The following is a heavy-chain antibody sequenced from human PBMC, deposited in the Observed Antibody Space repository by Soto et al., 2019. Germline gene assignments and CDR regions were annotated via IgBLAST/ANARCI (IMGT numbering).Heavy chain of an antibody. D-gene: IGHD6-6*01. CDR1: GDSIDTSSYC. CDR3: ARQGEHSSSYFFDS. V-gene: IGHV4-39*01. J-gene: IGHJ4*02. Sequence: SETLSLTCTVSGDSIDTSSYCWGWIRQPPVKGLEWIGSVCYRGTTYYNPSLKSRLTISVDTSRRQFSLKLSSVTAADTAVFYCARQGEHSSSYFFDSWGQGTLVPVSS. CDR2: VCYRGTT.